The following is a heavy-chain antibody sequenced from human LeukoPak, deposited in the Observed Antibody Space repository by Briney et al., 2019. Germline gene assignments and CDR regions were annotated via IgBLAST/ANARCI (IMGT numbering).Heavy chain of an antibody. CDR1: GFTFDDYA. CDR2: ISWNSGSI. CDR3: AKELTYYYDSSGYKPYYYYYYGMDV. V-gene: IGHV3-9*01. Sequence: GGSLRLSCAASGFTFDDYAMHWVRQAPGKGLEWVSGISWNSGSIGYADSVKGRFTISRDNAKNSLYLQMNSLRVEDTALYYCAKELTYYYDSSGYKPYYYYYYGMDVWGQGTTVTVSS. D-gene: IGHD3-22*01. J-gene: IGHJ6*02.